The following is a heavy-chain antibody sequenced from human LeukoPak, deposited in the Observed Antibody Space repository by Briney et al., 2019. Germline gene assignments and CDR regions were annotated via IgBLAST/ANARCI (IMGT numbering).Heavy chain of an antibody. V-gene: IGHV4-38-2*02. Sequence: SETLSLTCTVSGYSISSGYYWGWIRQPPGKGLEWIGEINHSGSTNYNPSLKSRVTISVDTSKNQFSLKLSSVTAADTAVYYCASYPFGTPWGQGTLVTVSS. J-gene: IGHJ4*02. D-gene: IGHD1-1*01. CDR1: GYSISSGYY. CDR3: ASYPFGTP. CDR2: INHSGST.